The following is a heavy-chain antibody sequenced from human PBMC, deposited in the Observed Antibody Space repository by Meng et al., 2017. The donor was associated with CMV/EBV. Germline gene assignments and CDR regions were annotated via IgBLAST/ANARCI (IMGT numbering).Heavy chain of an antibody. V-gene: IGHV1-69*04. CDR1: GGIFSSYP. J-gene: IGHJ5*02. D-gene: IGHD2-2*01. Sequence: SVKVSCKASGGIFSSYPISWVRQAPGQGLEWMGRIIPILGIANYAQKFQGRVTITADKSTSTAYMELSSLRSEDTAVYYCARGPWVSGDIVVVPAADNWFDPWGQGTLVTVSS. CDR2: IIPILGIA. CDR3: ARGPWVSGDIVVVPAADNWFDP.